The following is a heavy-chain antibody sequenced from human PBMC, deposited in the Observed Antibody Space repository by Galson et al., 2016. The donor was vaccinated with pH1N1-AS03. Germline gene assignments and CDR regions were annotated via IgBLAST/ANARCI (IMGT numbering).Heavy chain of an antibody. V-gene: IGHV5-51*01. CDR2: IFPGDSDT. Sequence: QSGAEVKKPGESLKISCKGSGYSFNSYWIGWVRQMSGKDLEWMGTIFPGDSDTRYSPSFQGQVTISADSRTAYLQWSSLKASDTAMYYCVRQFDVLTGFFDYWGQGALVTVSS. CDR3: VRQFDVLTGFFDY. CDR1: GYSFNSYW. J-gene: IGHJ4*02. D-gene: IGHD3-9*01.